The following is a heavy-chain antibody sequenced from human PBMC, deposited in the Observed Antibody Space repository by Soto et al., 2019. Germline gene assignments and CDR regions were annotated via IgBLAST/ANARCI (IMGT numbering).Heavy chain of an antibody. CDR1: GFTFSSYA. CDR2: ISGSGGST. V-gene: IGHV3-23*01. J-gene: IGHJ4*02. CDR3: AKGRDFWSGYFLNYFDY. Sequence: GGSLRLSCAASGFTFSSYAMIWVRQAPGKGLEWVSAISGSGGSTYYADSVKGRFTISRDNSKNTLYLQMNSLRAEDTAVYYCAKGRDFWSGYFLNYFDYWGQGTLVTVSS. D-gene: IGHD3-3*01.